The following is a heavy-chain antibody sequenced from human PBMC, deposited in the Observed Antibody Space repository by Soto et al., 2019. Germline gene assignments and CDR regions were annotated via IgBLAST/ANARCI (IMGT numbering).Heavy chain of an antibody. Sequence: GGSLRLSCAASGFTFSSYSMNWVRQAPGKGLEWVSYISSSSSTIYYADSVKGRLTISRDNAKNSLYLQMNSLRAEDTAVYYCASFSTLKNWGRGEEDYYFDYWGQGTLVTVSS. CDR3: ASFSTLKNWGRGEEDYYFDY. D-gene: IGHD7-27*01. V-gene: IGHV3-48*04. CDR1: GFTFSSYS. CDR2: ISSSSSTI. J-gene: IGHJ4*02.